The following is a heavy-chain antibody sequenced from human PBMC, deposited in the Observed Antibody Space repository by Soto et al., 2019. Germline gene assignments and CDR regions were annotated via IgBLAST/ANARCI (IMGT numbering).Heavy chain of an antibody. D-gene: IGHD6-13*01. Sequence: GSLRLSCAASGFTFSSYGMHWVRQAPGKGLEWVAVISYDGSNKYYADSVKGRFTISRDNSKNTLYLQMNSLRAEDTAVYYCAKDRGGAAAGYYYYYYGMDVWGQGTTVTVSS. J-gene: IGHJ6*02. CDR2: ISYDGSNK. V-gene: IGHV3-30*18. CDR3: AKDRGGAAAGYYYYYYGMDV. CDR1: GFTFSSYG.